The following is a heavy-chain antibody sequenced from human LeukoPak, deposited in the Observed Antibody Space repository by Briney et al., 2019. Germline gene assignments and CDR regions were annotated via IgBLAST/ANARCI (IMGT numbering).Heavy chain of an antibody. CDR3: AKDWVTENYGAYMHV. J-gene: IGHJ6*03. Sequence: GGSLRLSCAASRFIFSDYGMHWVRQAPGKGLEWVAFIRKDGATINYANSVKGRFTVSRDNSKNTLFLQMNSLRLEDTGVYYCAKDWVTENYGAYMHVWGKGTTVTIS. CDR1: RFIFSDYG. CDR2: IRKDGATI. D-gene: IGHD3-16*01. V-gene: IGHV3-30*02.